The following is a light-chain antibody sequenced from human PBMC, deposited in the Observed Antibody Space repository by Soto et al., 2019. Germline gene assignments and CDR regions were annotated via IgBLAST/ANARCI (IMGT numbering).Light chain of an antibody. CDR3: QQYNSYWT. J-gene: IGKJ1*01. CDR1: QSITTW. V-gene: IGKV1-5*01. Sequence: DIQMTQSPSTVSAYVGDSVTITSRASQSITTWLAWYQQRPGKAPKLLIYDVSSLQSGVPSRFSGSGSGTEFTLTISSLQPDDFATYYCQQYNSYWTFGQGTKVDI. CDR2: DVS.